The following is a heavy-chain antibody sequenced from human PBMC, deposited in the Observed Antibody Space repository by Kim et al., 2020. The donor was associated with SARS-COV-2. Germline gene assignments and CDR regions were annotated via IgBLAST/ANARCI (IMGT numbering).Heavy chain of an antibody. D-gene: IGHD1-1*01. V-gene: IGHV3-53*01. CDR3: ARGTLGWDFTGMDV. Sequence: GGSLRLSCAASGFTVSSKYMCWVRQAPGKGLEWVSLIYSGGTTYYADSVKGRFTISRDNSKNTLFFQMNSLRVEDTAVYYCARGTLGWDFTGMDVWGQGTTVTVSS. CDR1: GFTVSSKY. CDR2: IYSGGTT. J-gene: IGHJ6*02.